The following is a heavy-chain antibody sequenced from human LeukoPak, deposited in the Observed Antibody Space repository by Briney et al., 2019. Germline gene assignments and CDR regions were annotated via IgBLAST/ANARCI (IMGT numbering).Heavy chain of an antibody. CDR3: ARDLWGSYSTGSYLDY. V-gene: IGHV3-7*01. Sequence: AGGSLRLSCAVSGFPFTNYWMSWVRQAPGKGLEWVANIKEDGSVMYYVDFLKGRFTISRDSAQNSLYLQMNSLRVEDTAVYFCARDLWGSYSTGSYLDYWGQGALVTVSS. CDR2: IKEDGSVM. D-gene: IGHD6-19*01. CDR1: GFPFTNYW. J-gene: IGHJ4*02.